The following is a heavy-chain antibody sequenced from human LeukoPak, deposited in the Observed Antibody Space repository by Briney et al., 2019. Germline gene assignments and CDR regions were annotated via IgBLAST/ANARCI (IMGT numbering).Heavy chain of an antibody. CDR2: TYYRSKWNS. J-gene: IGHJ4*02. CDR1: GDSVSSKSAA. CDR3: ASVIGIAAAGNDY. D-gene: IGHD6-13*01. Sequence: SQTLSLTCAISGDSVSSKSAAWSWIRQSPSRGLEWLGLTYYRSKWNSYYAISVKGRINIIPDTSKNQFSLQLHSVTPEDTAVYYCASVIGIAAAGNDYWGREPWSPSPQ. V-gene: IGHV6-1*01.